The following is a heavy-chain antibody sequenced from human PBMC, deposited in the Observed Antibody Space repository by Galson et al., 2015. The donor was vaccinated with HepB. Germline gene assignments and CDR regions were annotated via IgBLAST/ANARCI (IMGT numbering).Heavy chain of an antibody. CDR2: ISYDVSNK. D-gene: IGHD2-15*01. J-gene: IGHJ6*02. Sequence: ALRLSCAAAGVTFGSYGMHWVRQAPGKGLEWVAVISYDVSNKYYADSVKGRFTISRDNSKNTLYLQMNSLRAEDTAVYYCAKGFTTASGAYYGMDVWGQGTTVTVSS. V-gene: IGHV3-30*18. CDR3: AKGFTTASGAYYGMDV. CDR1: GVTFGSYG.